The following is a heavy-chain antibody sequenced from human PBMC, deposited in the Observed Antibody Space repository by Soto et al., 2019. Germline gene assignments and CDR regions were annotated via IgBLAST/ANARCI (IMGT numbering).Heavy chain of an antibody. D-gene: IGHD5-12*01. CDR1: GGTFSSYT. CDR2: IIPILGIA. V-gene: IGHV1-69*08. J-gene: IGHJ4*02. Sequence: QVQLVQSGAEVKKPGSSVKVSCKASGGTFSSYTISWVRQAPGQGLEWMGRIIPILGIANYAQKFQGRVTITADKSTSTAYMELSSMRSEDTAVYYCAGEVATSRTIDYWGQGTLVTVSS. CDR3: AGEVATSRTIDY.